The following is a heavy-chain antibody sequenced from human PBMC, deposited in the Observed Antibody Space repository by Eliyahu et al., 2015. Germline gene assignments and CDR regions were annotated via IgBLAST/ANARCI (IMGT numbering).Heavy chain of an antibody. CDR1: GYTFNGYY. CDR2: INPSTGDT. CDR3: ARDVYHFDY. J-gene: IGHJ4*02. D-gene: IGHD2-2*01. Sequence: QVQLVQSGAEVKKPGASVKVSCKASGYTFNGYYLHWVRQAPGQGLEWMGWINPSTGDTYSAQKFQGRVTMTRDTSITTAYMELRSLTSDDTAVYYCARDVYHFDYWGQGTLVTVSS. V-gene: IGHV1-2*02.